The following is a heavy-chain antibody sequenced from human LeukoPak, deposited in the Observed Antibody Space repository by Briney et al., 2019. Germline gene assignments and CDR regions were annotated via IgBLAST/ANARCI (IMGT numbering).Heavy chain of an antibody. CDR1: GGSISSYY. CDR3: ARSPRTYNWNSSYYYYYMDV. V-gene: IGHV4-4*07. CDR2: IYTSGST. Sequence: SETLSLTCTVSGGSISSYYWSWIRQPAGKGLEWIGRIYTSGSTNYNPSLKSRVTMSVDTSKNQFSLKLSSVTAADTAVYYCARSPRTYNWNSSYYYYYMDVWGKGTTVTVSS. D-gene: IGHD1-7*01. J-gene: IGHJ6*03.